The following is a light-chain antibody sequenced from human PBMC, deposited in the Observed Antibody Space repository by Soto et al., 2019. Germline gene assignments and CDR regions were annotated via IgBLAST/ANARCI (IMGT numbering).Light chain of an antibody. CDR2: DVS. CDR1: SSDVGGSNL. V-gene: IGLV2-11*01. Sequence: QSVLTQPRSVSGSPGQSVTISCTGTSSDVGGSNLVSWYQQHAGKAPKLVIYDVSTRPSGVPDRFSGSKSGNTASLTISGLQVEDEADYYCCSYAGNSLWVFGGGTQVTVL. J-gene: IGLJ3*02. CDR3: CSYAGNSLWV.